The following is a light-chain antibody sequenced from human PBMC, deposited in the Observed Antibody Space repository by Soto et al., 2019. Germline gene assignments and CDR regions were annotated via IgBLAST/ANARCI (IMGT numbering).Light chain of an antibody. Sequence: DIQMTQPPSSLSASVGDRVTITCRASQSISSYLNWYQQKPGKAPKLLIYAASSLQSGVPSRFSGSGSGTDFTLTISTLQPDDFATYYCQEYSDSSWTFGQGTKVDIK. CDR2: AAS. V-gene: IGKV1-39*01. J-gene: IGKJ1*01. CDR3: QEYSDSSWT. CDR1: QSISSY.